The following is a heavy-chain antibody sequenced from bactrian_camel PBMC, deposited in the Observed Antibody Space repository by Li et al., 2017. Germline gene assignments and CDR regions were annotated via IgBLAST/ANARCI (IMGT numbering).Heavy chain of an antibody. Sequence: EVQLVESGGGLVRAGGSLRLSCAGTGYTYSRPCGGWFRQVVGKEREKVADIDRDGRMTYRDSVKGRFTISRDNAKDTLYLQMNSLKIEDTAVYNCALGSSRQATMAARGKGTQVTVS. V-gene: IGHV3S67*01. J-gene: IGHJ4*01. D-gene: IGHD3*01. CDR1: GYTYSRPC. CDR2: IDRDGRM.